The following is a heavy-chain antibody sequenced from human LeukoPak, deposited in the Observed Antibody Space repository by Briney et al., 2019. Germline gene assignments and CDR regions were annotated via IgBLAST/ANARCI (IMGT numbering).Heavy chain of an antibody. D-gene: IGHD3-22*01. Sequence: SETLSLTCTVSGGSISSSSYYWGWIRQPPGKGLEWIGSIYYSGSAYYNPSLKSRVTISVATSKNQFSLKLSSVTAADTAVYYCARSTPPQNYYDSSGPFDYWGQGTLVTVSS. CDR2: IYYSGSA. J-gene: IGHJ4*02. V-gene: IGHV4-39*01. CDR3: ARSTPPQNYYDSSGPFDY. CDR1: GGSISSSSYY.